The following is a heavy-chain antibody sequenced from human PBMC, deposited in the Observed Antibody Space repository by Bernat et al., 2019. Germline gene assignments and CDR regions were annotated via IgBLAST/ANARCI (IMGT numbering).Heavy chain of an antibody. V-gene: IGHV4-31*03. Sequence: QVQLQESGPGLVKPSQTLSLTCTVSGGSISSGGYYWSWIRQHPGKGLEWIGYIYYSGRTYYNPSLKSRVTISVDTSKNQFSLKLSSVTAADTAVYYCAREANWGYLLDYWGQGTLVTVSS. CDR1: GGSISSGGYY. CDR2: IYYSGRT. D-gene: IGHD7-27*01. J-gene: IGHJ4*02. CDR3: AREANWGYLLDY.